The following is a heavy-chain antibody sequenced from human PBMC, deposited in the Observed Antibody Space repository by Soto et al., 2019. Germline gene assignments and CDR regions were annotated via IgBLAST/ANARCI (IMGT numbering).Heavy chain of an antibody. D-gene: IGHD3-3*01. CDR3: ARKTRFWDAFGT. CDR2: IYHKEST. Sequence: SETLSLTCAVSGGSISSGGYSWSWIRQPPGKGLEWIGYIYHKESTYYNPSLKSRVTISVDRSKNQFSLKLSSVTAADTAVYYCARKTRFWDAFGTWGQGTMVTVSS. V-gene: IGHV4-30-2*01. CDR1: GGSISSGGYS. J-gene: IGHJ3*02.